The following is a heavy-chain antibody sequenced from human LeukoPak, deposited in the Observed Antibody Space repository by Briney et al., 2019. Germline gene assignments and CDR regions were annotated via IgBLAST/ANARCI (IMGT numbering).Heavy chain of an antibody. CDR1: GGSISSISYY. J-gene: IGHJ5*02. V-gene: IGHV4-39*01. D-gene: IGHD5-24*01. Sequence: PPETLSLTCTVSGGSISSISYYWGWIRQPPWKGLEWIGSMYHNGSTYYNPSLKSRVTISVDTSKNQFSLKLTSVTAADTAVYYCARHPSGRMWLQQGGWFDPWGQGTLVTVSS. CDR2: MYHNGST. CDR3: ARHPSGRMWLQQGGWFDP.